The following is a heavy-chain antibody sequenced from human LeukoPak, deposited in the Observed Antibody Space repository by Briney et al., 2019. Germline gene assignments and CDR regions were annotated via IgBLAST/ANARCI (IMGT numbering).Heavy chain of an antibody. D-gene: IGHD2-2*01. CDR1: GGSFSGYY. Sequence: SSEALSLTCAVYGGSFSGYYWSWIRQPPGKGLEWIGEINHSGSTNYNPSLKSRVTISVDTSKNQLSLKLSSVTAADTAVYYCARRGVVPAAMGGGNWFDPWGQGTLVTVSS. CDR3: ARRGVVPAAMGGGNWFDP. J-gene: IGHJ5*02. V-gene: IGHV4-34*01. CDR2: INHSGST.